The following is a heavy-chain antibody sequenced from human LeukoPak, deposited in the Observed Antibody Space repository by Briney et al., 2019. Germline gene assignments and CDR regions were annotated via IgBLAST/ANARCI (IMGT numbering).Heavy chain of an antibody. CDR2: VSTSSSPI. V-gene: IGHV3-48*04. D-gene: IGHD4-11*01. CDR3: GTAGLTLGNYELFDS. J-gene: IGHJ4*02. CDR1: GFTFNNYN. Sequence: GGSLRLSCAASGFTFNNYNMNWVRRAPGKGLEWVSYVSTSSSPIYYADSVKGRFTISRDNAKNSLYLQMNSLRVEDTAVYYCGTAGLTLGNYELFDSCGQGTLVTVS.